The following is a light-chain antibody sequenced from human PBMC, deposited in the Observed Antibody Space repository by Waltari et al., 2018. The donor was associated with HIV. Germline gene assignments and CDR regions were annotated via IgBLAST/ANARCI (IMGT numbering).Light chain of an antibody. V-gene: IGLV2-14*03. CDR2: TVN. CDR3: CSYTTSGTWV. J-gene: IGLJ3*02. CDR1: ASDLRAYNY. Sequence: QSALTHPASVSASPAPSITVSCSGTASDLRAYNYVSWFQPPLDKAPQLPILTVNKRPAGVSNLFAGSKAGSTASLTISGLQPDDEADYFCCSYTTSGTWVFGGGTRVTVL.